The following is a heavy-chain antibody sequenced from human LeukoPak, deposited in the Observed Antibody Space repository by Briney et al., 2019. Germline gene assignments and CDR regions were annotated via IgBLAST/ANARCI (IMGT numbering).Heavy chain of an antibody. CDR2: ISGSGGST. J-gene: IGHJ4*02. CDR1: GFTFSSYA. CDR3: AKMASLARIAAADPPDY. V-gene: IGHV3-23*01. D-gene: IGHD6-13*01. Sequence: GGSLRLSCAASGFTFSSYAMSWVRQAPGKGLEWVSAISGSGGSTYYADSVKGRFTISRDNTKNTLYLQMNSLRAEDTAVYYCAKMASLARIAAADPPDYWGQGTPVTVSS.